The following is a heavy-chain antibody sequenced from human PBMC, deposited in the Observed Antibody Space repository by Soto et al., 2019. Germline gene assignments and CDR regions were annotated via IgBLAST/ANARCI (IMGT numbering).Heavy chain of an antibody. Sequence: GGSLRLSCATSGFTFSDFYMSWVRQAPGKGPEWVSYISDDGYTIYYADSVKGRFTISRDNGKNSLYLQMNSLRDEDTAVYYCARVRRNDASDYYGMDVWGQGTTVTVSS. V-gene: IGHV3-11*04. J-gene: IGHJ6*02. CDR1: GFTFSDFY. CDR2: ISDDGYTI. D-gene: IGHD1-1*01. CDR3: ARVRRNDASDYYGMDV.